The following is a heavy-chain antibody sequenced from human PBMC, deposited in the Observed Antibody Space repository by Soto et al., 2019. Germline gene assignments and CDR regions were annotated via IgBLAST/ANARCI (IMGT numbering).Heavy chain of an antibody. CDR2: IKQAGSER. CDR1: GFTFRSYW. V-gene: IGHV3-7*04. CDR3: ATVVGAPNWFDP. J-gene: IGHJ5*02. Sequence: EVQLVESGGGLVQPGGSLRLSCAASGFTFRSYWMSWVRQAPGKGLEWVANIKQAGSERYYVDSVKGRFTISRDNGKNSLYLQMNSLRAEDTAVYYCATVVGAPNWFDPWGQGTLVTVSS. D-gene: IGHD1-26*01.